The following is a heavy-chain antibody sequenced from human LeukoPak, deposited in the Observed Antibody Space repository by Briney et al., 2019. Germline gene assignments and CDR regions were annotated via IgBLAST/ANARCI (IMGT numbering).Heavy chain of an antibody. V-gene: IGHV4-59*01. J-gene: IGHJ6*04. CDR2: IYYSGST. CDR3: ARDRPGMDV. CDR1: GGSISSYY. Sequence: SETLSLTCTVSGGSISSYYWSWIRQPPGKGLEWIGYIYYSGSTNYDPSLKSRVTISVDTSKNQFSLKLSSVTAADTAVYYCARDRPGMDVWGKGTTVTVSS.